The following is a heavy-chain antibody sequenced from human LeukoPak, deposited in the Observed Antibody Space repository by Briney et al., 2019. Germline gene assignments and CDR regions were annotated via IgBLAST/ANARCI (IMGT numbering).Heavy chain of an antibody. CDR1: GFTFSSYS. J-gene: IGHJ4*02. CDR3: ARDGYYYDSSGYLDY. Sequence: PGGSLRLSCAASGFTFSSYSMNWVRQAPGKGLEWVSSISSSSSYMYYADSVKGRFTISRDNAKNSLYLQMNSLRAEDTAVYYCARDGYYYDSSGYLDYWGQGTLVTVSS. CDR2: ISSSSSYM. D-gene: IGHD3-22*01. V-gene: IGHV3-21*01.